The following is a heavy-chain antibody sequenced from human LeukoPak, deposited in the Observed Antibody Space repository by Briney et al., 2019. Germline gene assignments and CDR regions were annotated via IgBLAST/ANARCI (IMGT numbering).Heavy chain of an antibody. CDR2: IFYSGST. CDR1: GGSISTSNYY. Sequence: SETLSLTCTVSGGSISTSNYYWGWIRQPPGKGLEWIGNIFYSGSTYYSPSLKSRVTISLDTSKNQFSLKLSSVAAADTAVYYCAGSSVAGNDYWGQGTLVTVSS. D-gene: IGHD6-19*01. J-gene: IGHJ4*02. CDR3: AGSSVAGNDY. V-gene: IGHV4-39*07.